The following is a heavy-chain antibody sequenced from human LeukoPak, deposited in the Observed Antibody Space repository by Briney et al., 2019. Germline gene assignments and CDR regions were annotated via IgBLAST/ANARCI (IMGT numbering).Heavy chain of an antibody. CDR2: IKPDGSDK. J-gene: IGHJ4*02. D-gene: IGHD1-26*01. V-gene: IGHV3-7*03. CDR1: GFTFSSLW. Sequence: GGSLRLSCAASGFTFSSLWMGWLRQAPGKGQEWVANIKPDGSDKYYVESVKGRFTISRDNAKNSLYLQMNSLRVEDTALYYCAKDQRWESPHYLDSWGQGTLVTVSS. CDR3: AKDQRWESPHYLDS.